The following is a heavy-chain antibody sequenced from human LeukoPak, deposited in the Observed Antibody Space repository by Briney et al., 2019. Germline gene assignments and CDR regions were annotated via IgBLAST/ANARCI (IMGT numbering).Heavy chain of an antibody. Sequence: SETLSLTCTDSVRSISNNNYYWGWIRPPPGKWLEWIGSIYYSGSTYYNPYLRSRVTISVDTSKDQFSLKLSSVTTADTAVYYCARLLRWVYYFDYWGQGTLVIVSS. J-gene: IGHJ4*02. CDR2: IYYSGST. CDR1: VRSISNNNYY. V-gene: IGHV4-39*01. D-gene: IGHD4-23*01. CDR3: ARLLRWVYYFDY.